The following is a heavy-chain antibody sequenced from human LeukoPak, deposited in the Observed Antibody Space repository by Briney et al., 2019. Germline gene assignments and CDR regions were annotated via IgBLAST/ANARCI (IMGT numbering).Heavy chain of an antibody. CDR3: ARGYGEHGWWFDP. CDR1: GFTVSINY. CDR2: FYGGDDT. V-gene: IGHV3-66*01. D-gene: IGHD4-17*01. J-gene: IGHJ5*02. Sequence: PGGSLRLSCAVSGFTVSINYMSWVRQAPGKGLEWVSVFYGGDDTYYADSVKGRFTISRDNSKNTLYLQMNSLRAEDTAMYYCARGYGEHGWWFDPWGQGTLVTVSS.